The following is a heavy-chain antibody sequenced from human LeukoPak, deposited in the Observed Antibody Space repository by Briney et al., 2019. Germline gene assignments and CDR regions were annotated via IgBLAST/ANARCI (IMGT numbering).Heavy chain of an antibody. Sequence: GASVKVSCKASGGTFSSYAISWVRQAPGQGLEWMGGIIPIFGTVNYAQKFQGRVTITADESTSTAYMELSSLRSEDTAVYYCARVSAAGAYNWFDPWGQGTLVTVSS. J-gene: IGHJ5*02. D-gene: IGHD6-13*01. V-gene: IGHV1-69*13. CDR3: ARVSAAGAYNWFDP. CDR1: GGTFSSYA. CDR2: IIPIFGTV.